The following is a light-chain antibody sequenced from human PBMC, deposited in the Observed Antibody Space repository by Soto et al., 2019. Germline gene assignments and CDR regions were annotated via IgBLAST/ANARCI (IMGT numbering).Light chain of an antibody. V-gene: IGKV1-39*01. CDR2: AAS. J-gene: IGKJ1*01. CDR3: QQSYSSLWT. CDR1: QSIFNY. Sequence: DIQVTQSPSSLSASVGDRVTITCRASQSIFNYLNWYQQKPGKAPKLLIYAASSLQSGVPSRFSGGGAGTDFTLTISSLQPEDFATYYCQQSYSSLWTFGLGTKVEIK.